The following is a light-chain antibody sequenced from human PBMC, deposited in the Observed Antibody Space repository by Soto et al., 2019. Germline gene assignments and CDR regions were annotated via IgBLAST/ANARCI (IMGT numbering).Light chain of an antibody. CDR3: SSYTTSNTRQIV. V-gene: IGLV2-14*01. J-gene: IGLJ1*01. Sequence: QSALTQPASVSGSPGQSITISCTGTSSDVGGYNYVSWYQQHPGKAPKFMIYDVSNRPSGVSNRCSGSKSGNTASLTISGLQAEYEADYYCSSYTTSNTRQIVFGTGTKLTVL. CDR2: DVS. CDR1: SSDVGGYNY.